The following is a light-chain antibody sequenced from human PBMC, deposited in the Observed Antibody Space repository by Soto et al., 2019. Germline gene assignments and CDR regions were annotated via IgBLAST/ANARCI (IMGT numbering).Light chain of an antibody. J-gene: IGKJ4*01. CDR1: QSISTY. V-gene: IGKV1-39*01. CDR2: GAS. CDR3: QHTFSIPLT. Sequence: DIQMTQSPSSLSASVGDRVTITCRASQSISTYLNWYQQKSGKAPNLLIYGASSSYIGVPSRFSGSGSGTELTLTISSVQPEDFATYYCQHTFSIPLTFGGGTTVEIK.